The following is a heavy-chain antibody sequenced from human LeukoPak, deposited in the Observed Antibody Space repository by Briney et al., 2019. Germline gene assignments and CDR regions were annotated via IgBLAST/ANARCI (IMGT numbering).Heavy chain of an antibody. D-gene: IGHD1-26*01. CDR1: GFDFSTYA. CDR2: IGGGDT. J-gene: IGHJ4*02. Sequence: GGSLRLSCAASGFDFSTYAMSWVRQAPGKGLEWVSGIGGGDTHYADSVKGRFTIPRDNSKSTVELHMSSLRVEDTAVYYCAKDGQSFNSMWDYLDSWGRGTLVTVSS. V-gene: IGHV3-23*01. CDR3: AKDGQSFNSMWDYLDS.